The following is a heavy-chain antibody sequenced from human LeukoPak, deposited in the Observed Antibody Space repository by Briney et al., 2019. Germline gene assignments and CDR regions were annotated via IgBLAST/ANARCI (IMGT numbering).Heavy chain of an antibody. CDR3: ARDHIGAAAGTGFDY. J-gene: IGHJ4*02. D-gene: IGHD6-13*01. CDR2: ISAYNGNT. Sequence: ASVKVSCKASGYTFTSYGISWVRQAPGQGLEWMGWISAYNGNTNYAQKLQGRVTMTTDTSTSTAYMELRSLRSDDTAVYYCARDHIGAAAGTGFDYWGQGTLVTVSS. CDR1: GYTFTSYG. V-gene: IGHV1-18*01.